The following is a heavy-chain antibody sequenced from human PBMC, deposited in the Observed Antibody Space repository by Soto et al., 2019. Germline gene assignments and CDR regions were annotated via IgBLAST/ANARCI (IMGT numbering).Heavy chain of an antibody. V-gene: IGHV3-30*18. CDR3: AKVGIVVVPAAHLDY. D-gene: IGHD2-2*01. CDR1: GFTFSSYG. J-gene: IGHJ4*02. Sequence: QVQVVESGGGVVQPGRSLRLSCAASGFTFSSYGMHWVRQAPGKGLEWVAVISYDGSNKYYADSVKGRFTISRDNSKNTLYLQMNSLRAEDTAVYYCAKVGIVVVPAAHLDYWGQGTLVTVSS. CDR2: ISYDGSNK.